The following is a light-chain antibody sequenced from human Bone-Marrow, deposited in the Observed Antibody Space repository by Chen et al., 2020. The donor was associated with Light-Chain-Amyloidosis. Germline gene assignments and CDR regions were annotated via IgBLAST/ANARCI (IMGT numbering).Light chain of an antibody. V-gene: IGKV3-11*01. CDR2: DAS. CDR1: QSVSSY. Sequence: EIVLTQSPATLSLSPGERATLSCRASQSVSSYLAWYQQKPGQAPRLLIYDASNRATGIPARFSGSGSGTDFTLTISSLEPEDFAVYYCQQRSNCLLTVGGGTKVEIK. CDR3: QQRSNCLLT. J-gene: IGKJ4*01.